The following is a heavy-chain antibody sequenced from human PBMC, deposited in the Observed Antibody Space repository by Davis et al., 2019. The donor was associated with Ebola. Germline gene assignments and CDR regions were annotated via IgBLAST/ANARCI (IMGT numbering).Heavy chain of an antibody. CDR1: GYTFTDYY. D-gene: IGHD6-13*01. V-gene: IGHV1-2*02. J-gene: IGHJ5*02. CDR3: TRERGDEARAGSKKYFDP. CDR2: INPNSGAT. Sequence: ASVKVSCKASGYTFTDYYIHWVRQAPGQGLECMGWINPNSGATSYTQKFQDRVTLTRDTSIRTTYMELRRLTSDDTALYFCTRERGDEARAGSKKYFDPWGKGTRVTVSS.